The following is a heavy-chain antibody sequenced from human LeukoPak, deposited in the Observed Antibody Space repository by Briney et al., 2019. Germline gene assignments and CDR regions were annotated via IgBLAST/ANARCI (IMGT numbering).Heavy chain of an antibody. V-gene: IGHV3-23*01. CDR1: GFTFSSYA. J-gene: IGHJ6*02. CDR2: ISGSGGST. CDR3: AKPPPRSNWGNYGMDV. Sequence: GSLRLSCAASGFTFSSYAMSWVRQAPGKGLEWVSAISGSGGSTYYADSVKGRFTISRDNSKNTLYLQMNSLRAEDTAVYYCAKPPPRSNWGNYGMDVWGQGTTVTVSS. D-gene: IGHD7-27*01.